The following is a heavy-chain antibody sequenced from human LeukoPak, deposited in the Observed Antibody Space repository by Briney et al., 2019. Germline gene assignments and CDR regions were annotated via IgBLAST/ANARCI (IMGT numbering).Heavy chain of an antibody. CDR3: ARGLSIAGAGDAFDI. J-gene: IGHJ3*02. D-gene: IGHD6-13*01. Sequence: SETLSLTCTVSGGSISSYYWSWIRQPPGKGLEWIGYIYYSGSTNYNPSLKSRVTISVETSKNQFSLKLSSVTAADTAVYYCARGLSIAGAGDAFDIWGQGTMVTVSS. CDR1: GGSISSYY. CDR2: IYYSGST. V-gene: IGHV4-59*01.